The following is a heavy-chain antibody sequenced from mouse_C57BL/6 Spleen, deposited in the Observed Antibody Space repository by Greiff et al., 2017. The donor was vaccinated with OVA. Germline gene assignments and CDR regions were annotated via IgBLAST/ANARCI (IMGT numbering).Heavy chain of an antibody. CDR3: AKTLYYDYDEGFAY. J-gene: IGHJ3*01. CDR2: IWGDGST. D-gene: IGHD2-4*01. V-gene: IGHV2-3*01. CDR1: GFSLTSYG. Sequence: QVQLKESGPGLVAPSQSLSITCTVSGFSLTSYGVSWVRQPPGKGLEWLGVIWGDGSTNYHSALISRLSISQDNSKSQAFLNLNSPQTHDTATYSCAKTLYYDYDEGFAYWGQGTLVTVSA.